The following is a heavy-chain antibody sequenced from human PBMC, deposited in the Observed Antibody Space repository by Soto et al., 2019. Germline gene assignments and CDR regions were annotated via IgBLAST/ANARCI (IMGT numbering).Heavy chain of an antibody. CDR1: GFTFSSYG. CDR3: ARDKWELPRYLFVY. V-gene: IGHV3-33*01. Sequence: PGGSLRLSCAASGFTFSSYGMHWVRQAPGKGLEWVAVIWYDGSNKYYADSVKGRFTISRDNSKNTLYLQMNSLRAEDTAVYYCARDKWELPRYLFVYWGQGTLVTVS. CDR2: IWYDGSNK. D-gene: IGHD1-26*01. J-gene: IGHJ4*01.